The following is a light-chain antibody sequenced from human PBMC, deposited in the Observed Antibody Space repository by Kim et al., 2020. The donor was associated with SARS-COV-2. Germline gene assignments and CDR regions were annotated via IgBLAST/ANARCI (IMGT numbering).Light chain of an antibody. CDR2: NDS. V-gene: IGLV3-21*04. Sequence: APRKTARSTCGGNNIGSKSVHWYQQKPGQAPVLVIYNDSERPSGIPERFSGSNSGNTATLTISRVEAGDEADYYCQVWNSSSDHVVFGGGTQLTVL. J-gene: IGLJ2*01. CDR1: NIGSKS. CDR3: QVWNSSSDHVV.